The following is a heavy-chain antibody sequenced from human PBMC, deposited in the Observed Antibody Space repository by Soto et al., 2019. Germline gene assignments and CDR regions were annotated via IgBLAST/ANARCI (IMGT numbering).Heavy chain of an antibody. Sequence: QVQLVESGGGVVQLGGSLRLSCAASASIFKGHGMHWVRQAPGKGLEWVAIIRYDGSDEHYGDSVKGRFTISRDNSKNMLYLQMNSLRAEDTAVYYCARDGVGATTFFGFLDYWGQGTLVTVSS. V-gene: IGHV3-33*08. D-gene: IGHD1-26*01. CDR1: ASIFKGHG. CDR2: IRYDGSDE. CDR3: ARDGVGATTFFGFLDY. J-gene: IGHJ4*02.